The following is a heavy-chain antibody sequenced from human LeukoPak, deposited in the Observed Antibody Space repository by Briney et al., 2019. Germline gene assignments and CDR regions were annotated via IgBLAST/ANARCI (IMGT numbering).Heavy chain of an antibody. CDR1: GYSFTSYW. J-gene: IGHJ3*02. CDR3: AKRHGYGSGSTNAFDI. Sequence: GESLKISCKGSGYSFTSYWIGWVRQMPGKGLEWMGIIYPGDSGTRYSPSFQGQVTISADKSISTAYLQWSSLKASDTAMYYCAKRHGYGSGSTNAFDIWGQGTMVTVSS. CDR2: IYPGDSGT. D-gene: IGHD3-10*01. V-gene: IGHV5-51*01.